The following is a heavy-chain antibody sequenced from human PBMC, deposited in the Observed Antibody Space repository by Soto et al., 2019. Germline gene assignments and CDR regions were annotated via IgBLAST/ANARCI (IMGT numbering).Heavy chain of an antibody. D-gene: IGHD2-21*02. Sequence: SETLSLTCTVSGGSISSYSWSWIRLPPGKGLEWIGYIYYSGSTNYNPSLTSRGTISVDTSKNQFSLKLSSVTAADTAVYFCARGLRVTRNCFDPWCQGTLGTVSS. V-gene: IGHV4-59*01. CDR3: ARGLRVTRNCFDP. J-gene: IGHJ5*02. CDR2: IYYSGST. CDR1: GGSISSYS.